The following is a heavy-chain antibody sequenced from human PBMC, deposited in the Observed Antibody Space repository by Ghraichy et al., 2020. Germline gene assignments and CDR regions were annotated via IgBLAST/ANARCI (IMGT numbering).Heavy chain of an antibody. CDR3: AKDCGRFLSSGWYLCAFDI. CDR1: GFTFSSYA. CDR2: ISGSGGST. V-gene: IGHV3-23*01. Sequence: GGSLRLSCAASGFTFSSYAMSWVRQAPGKGLEWVSAISGSGGSTYYADSVKGRFTISRDNSKNTLYLQMNSLRAEDTAVYYCAKDCGRFLSSGWYLCAFDIWGQGTMVTVSS. D-gene: IGHD6-19*01. J-gene: IGHJ3*02.